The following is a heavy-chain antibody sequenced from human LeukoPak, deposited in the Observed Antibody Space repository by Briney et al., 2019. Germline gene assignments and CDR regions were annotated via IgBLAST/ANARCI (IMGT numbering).Heavy chain of an antibody. CDR2: IKQDGSEK. CDR1: GFTFSSYW. CDR3: ARGNDYGDYTGLAPFDY. D-gene: IGHD4-17*01. Sequence: GGSLRLSCAASGFTFSSYWMNWVRQAPGKGLEWVANIKQDGSEKYYVDSVKGRFTISRDNAKNSLYLQMNSLRAEDTAVYYCARGNDYGDYTGLAPFDYWGQGTLVTVSS. V-gene: IGHV3-7*03. J-gene: IGHJ4*02.